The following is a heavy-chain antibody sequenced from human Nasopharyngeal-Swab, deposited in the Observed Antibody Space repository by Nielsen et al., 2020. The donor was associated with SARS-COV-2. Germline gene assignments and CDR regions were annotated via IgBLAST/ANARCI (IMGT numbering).Heavy chain of an antibody. Sequence: ASVQVSCTASGYSFTSYAMHWVRQAPGQRLEWMGWINAGNGNTKYSQKFQGRVTITRDTSASTAYMELSSLRSEDTAVYYCARGLDYGDYAFDYWGQGTPVTVSS. J-gene: IGHJ4*02. CDR2: INAGNGNT. D-gene: IGHD4-17*01. CDR3: ARGLDYGDYAFDY. CDR1: GYSFTSYA. V-gene: IGHV1-3*01.